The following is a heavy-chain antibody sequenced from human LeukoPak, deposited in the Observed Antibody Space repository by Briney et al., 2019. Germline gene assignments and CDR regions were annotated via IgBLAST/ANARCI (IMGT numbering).Heavy chain of an antibody. J-gene: IGHJ3*02. D-gene: IGHD5-24*01. CDR2: IYTGGST. V-gene: IGHV3-53*01. Sequence: GGSPRLSCAASGFTVSNSYMSWVRQAPGKGLEFASIIYTGGSTHYVDSVKGRFSIFRDNSKNTLYLQMNSLRVEDTAVYYCVKAQLQGAFDIWGQGTMVTVSS. CDR1: GFTVSNSY. CDR3: VKAQLQGAFDI.